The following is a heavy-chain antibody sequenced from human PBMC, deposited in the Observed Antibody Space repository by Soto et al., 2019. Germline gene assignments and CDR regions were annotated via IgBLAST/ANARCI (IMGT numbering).Heavy chain of an antibody. D-gene: IGHD3-3*01. CDR2: INPGNGNI. Sequence: QVHLVQSGAEVKKPGASVKVSWKTSGYTFTTYAMHWVRQAPGQRLEWMGWINPGNGNIKYSETLQGRVTITRDIPATTVYMELSSLTSEDTAVYYCALRGLWTGYQDRGYSGLDVWGQGTTVTVSS. J-gene: IGHJ6*02. CDR1: GYTFTTYA. V-gene: IGHV1-3*01. CDR3: ALRGLWTGYQDRGYSGLDV.